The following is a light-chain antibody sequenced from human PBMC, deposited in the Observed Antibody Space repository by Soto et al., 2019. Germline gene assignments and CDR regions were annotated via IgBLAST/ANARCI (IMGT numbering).Light chain of an antibody. CDR1: QDISNY. CDR2: DAS. V-gene: IGKV1-33*01. J-gene: IGKJ5*01. Sequence: DIQMTQSPSSLSASVGDRVTITGQASQDISNYLNWYQQKPGKAPKLLIYDASNLETGVPSRFSGSGSGTDFTFTISSLQPEDIATYYCQQYDNLLTFGQGTRLENK. CDR3: QQYDNLLT.